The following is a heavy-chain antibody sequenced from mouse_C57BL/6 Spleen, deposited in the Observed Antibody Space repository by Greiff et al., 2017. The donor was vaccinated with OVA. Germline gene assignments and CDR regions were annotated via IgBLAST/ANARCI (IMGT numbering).Heavy chain of an antibody. V-gene: IGHV1-4*01. CDR3: AREGGLRQGVMDY. D-gene: IGHD2-4*01. CDR2: INPSSGYT. J-gene: IGHJ4*01. CDR1: GYTFTSYT. Sequence: VQLQQSGAELARPGASVKMSCKASGYTFTSYTMHWVKQRPGQGLEWIGYINPSSGYTKYNQKFKDKATLTADKSSSTAYMQLSSLTSEDSAVYDCAREGGLRQGVMDYWGQGTSVTVSS.